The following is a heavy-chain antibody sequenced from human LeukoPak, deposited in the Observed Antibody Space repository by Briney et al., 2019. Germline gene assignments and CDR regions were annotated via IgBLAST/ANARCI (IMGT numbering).Heavy chain of an antibody. V-gene: IGHV4-31*03. J-gene: IGHJ4*01. CDR2: IYYSGST. CDR1: GGSISSGGYY. Sequence: SETLSLTCTVSGGSISSGGYYWSWIRQHPGKGLEWIGYIYYSGSTYYNPSLKSRVTISVDTSKNQFSLKLSSVTAADTAVYYCARVVGAMVRGVIHFDYWGQEPWSPSPQ. CDR3: ARVVGAMVRGVIHFDY. D-gene: IGHD3-10*01.